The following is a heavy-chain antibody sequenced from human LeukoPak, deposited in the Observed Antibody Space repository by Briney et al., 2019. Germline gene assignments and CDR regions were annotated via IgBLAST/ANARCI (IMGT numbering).Heavy chain of an antibody. D-gene: IGHD2-2*01. V-gene: IGHV3-23*01. Sequence: GGSLRLSCAASGFTFSSYAMSWVRHAPGKGLELVSAISGSGDSTYYADSVKGRFTISRDNSKNTLSLQMNSLRAEDTAVYSCARSGPLGYCTSTSCYAVDHWGQGTLVTVSS. J-gene: IGHJ4*02. CDR1: GFTFSSYA. CDR2: ISGSGDST. CDR3: ARSGPLGYCTSTSCYAVDH.